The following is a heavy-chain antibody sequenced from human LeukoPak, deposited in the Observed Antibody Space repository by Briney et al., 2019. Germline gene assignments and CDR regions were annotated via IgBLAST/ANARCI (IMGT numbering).Heavy chain of an antibody. Sequence: GGSLRLSCAASGFTFDDYTMHWVRQAPGEGLEWVSLISWDGGSTYYADSVKGRFTISRDNSKNTLYLQMNSLRAEDTAVYYCAKVIREVDMSYDYWGQGALVTVSS. V-gene: IGHV3-43*01. J-gene: IGHJ4*02. CDR3: AKVIREVDMSYDY. D-gene: IGHD5-24*01. CDR1: GFTFDDYT. CDR2: ISWDGGST.